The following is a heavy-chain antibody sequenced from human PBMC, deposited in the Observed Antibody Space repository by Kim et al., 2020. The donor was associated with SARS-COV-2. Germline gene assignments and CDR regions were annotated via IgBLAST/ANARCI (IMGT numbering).Heavy chain of an antibody. V-gene: IGHV4-59*13. Sequence: SETLSLTCTVSGGSLSNYYWNWIRQPPGKELEWVGYIFYSGTTNYSPYLKSRVTISLDTSKNQFSLKLTSVTAADTAVYFCSRGGTNQLAQVWGQGTLVT. J-gene: IGHJ4*02. CDR2: IFYSGTT. CDR3: SRGGTNQLAQV. D-gene: IGHD2-2*01. CDR1: GGSLSNYY.